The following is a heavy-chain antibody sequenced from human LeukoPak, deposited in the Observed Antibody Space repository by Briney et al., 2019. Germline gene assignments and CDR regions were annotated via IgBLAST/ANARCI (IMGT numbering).Heavy chain of an antibody. CDR2: IYYSGST. D-gene: IGHD2-15*01. J-gene: IGHJ4*02. CDR3: ARVQYCGGGSCYPRPNFDY. CDR1: GGSISSYY. V-gene: IGHV4-59*01. Sequence: SETLSLTCTVSGGSISSYYWSWIRQPPGKGLEWIGYIYYSGSTNYNPSLKSRVTISVDTSKNQFSLKLSSVTAADTAVYYCARVQYCGGGSCYPRPNFDYWGQGTLVTVSS.